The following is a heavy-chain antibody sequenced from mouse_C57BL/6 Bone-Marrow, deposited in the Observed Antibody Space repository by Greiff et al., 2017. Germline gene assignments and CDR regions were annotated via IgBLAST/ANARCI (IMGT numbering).Heavy chain of an antibody. CDR1: GYTFTSYG. CDR2: IYPRSGNT. Sequence: QVQLKQSGAELARPGASVKMSCKASGYTFTSYGISWVKQRTGQGLEWIGEIYPRSGNTYYNEKFKGKATLTADKSSSTAYMKLRSLTSEVSAVYYCARSWMIEGACFAYWGQGTLVTVSA. CDR3: ARSWMIEGACFAY. D-gene: IGHD2-3*01. J-gene: IGHJ3*01. V-gene: IGHV1-81*01.